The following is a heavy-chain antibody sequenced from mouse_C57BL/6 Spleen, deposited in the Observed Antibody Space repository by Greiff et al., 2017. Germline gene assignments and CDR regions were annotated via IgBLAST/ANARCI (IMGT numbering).Heavy chain of an antibody. CDR2: INPGSGGT. V-gene: IGHV1-54*01. CDR3: ASFDDYDENWYFDV. J-gene: IGHJ1*03. Sequence: VQLQQSGAELVRPGTSVKVSCKASGYAFTNYLIEWVKQRPGQGLEWIGVINPGSGGTNYNEKFKGKATLTADKSSSTAYMQLSSLTSEDSAVYFCASFDDYDENWYFDVWGTGTTVTVSS. D-gene: IGHD2-4*01. CDR1: GYAFTNYL.